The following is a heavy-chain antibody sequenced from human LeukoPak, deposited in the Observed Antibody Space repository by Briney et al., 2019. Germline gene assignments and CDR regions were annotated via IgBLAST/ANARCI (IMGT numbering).Heavy chain of an antibody. CDR1: GYSFTDYY. Sequence: ASVKVSRKASGYSFTDYYMHWVRQAPGQGLEWMGWINPYSGGTNYAQKFQGRVTMTRDTSISTAYMELSRLRSDDTAVYYCARQVDGTAYFDYWGQGTLVTVSS. V-gene: IGHV1-2*02. CDR3: ARQVDGTAYFDY. CDR2: INPYSGGT. J-gene: IGHJ4*02. D-gene: IGHD3-10*01.